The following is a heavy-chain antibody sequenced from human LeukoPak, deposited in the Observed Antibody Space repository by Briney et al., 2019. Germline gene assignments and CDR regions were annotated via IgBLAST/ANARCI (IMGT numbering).Heavy chain of an antibody. V-gene: IGHV4-59*01. CDR3: ARDGGASGDPYYFDY. CDR2: IYYSGST. J-gene: IGHJ4*02. Sequence: SETLSLTCTVSGGSISSYYWSWIRQPPGKGLEWIGYIYYSGSTNYNPSLKSRVTISVDTSKNQFSLKLSSVTAADTAVYYCARDGGASGDPYYFDYWGQGTLVTVSS. D-gene: IGHD7-27*01. CDR1: GGSISSYY.